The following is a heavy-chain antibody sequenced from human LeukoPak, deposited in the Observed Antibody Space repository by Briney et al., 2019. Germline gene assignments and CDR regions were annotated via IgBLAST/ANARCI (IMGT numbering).Heavy chain of an antibody. J-gene: IGHJ4*02. CDR2: ISGSGGST. Sequence: GGSLRLSCAASRFTFSNYAMSWVRQAPGKGLEWVSAISGSGGSTYYADSVKGRFTISRDNSKNTLYLQMNSLRAEDTAVYYCAKSVISPCAANDYWGQGTLVTVSS. D-gene: IGHD3-16*02. V-gene: IGHV3-23*01. CDR1: RFTFSNYA. CDR3: AKSVISPCAANDY.